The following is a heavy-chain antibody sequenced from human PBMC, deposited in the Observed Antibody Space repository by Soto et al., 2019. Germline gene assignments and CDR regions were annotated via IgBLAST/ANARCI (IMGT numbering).Heavy chain of an antibody. Sequence: GGSLRLSCAASGFTFSDYYMSWIRQAPGKGLEWVSYISSSGSTIYYADSVKGRFTISRDNAKNSLYLQMNSLRAEDTAVYYCARTNCSSTSCYMFEQRPIDYWGQGTLVTVSS. D-gene: IGHD2-2*02. CDR2: ISSSGSTI. CDR3: ARTNCSSTSCYMFEQRPIDY. CDR1: GFTFSDYY. V-gene: IGHV3-11*01. J-gene: IGHJ4*02.